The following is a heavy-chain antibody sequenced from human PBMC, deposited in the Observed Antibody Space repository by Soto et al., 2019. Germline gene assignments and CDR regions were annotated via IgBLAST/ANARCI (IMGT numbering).Heavy chain of an antibody. Sequence: GVSLRLSCGASGFTVSTNYMSWVRQAPGKGLEWVSHMYSGGSTYYADSVKGRFTISRDYSTNTLYLQMNALRAEDTAVYYCARCLGDLSLSAFDIWGQGTLVTVSS. D-gene: IGHD3-16*02. CDR2: MYSGGST. J-gene: IGHJ3*02. CDR3: ARCLGDLSLSAFDI. CDR1: GFTVSTNY. V-gene: IGHV3-53*01.